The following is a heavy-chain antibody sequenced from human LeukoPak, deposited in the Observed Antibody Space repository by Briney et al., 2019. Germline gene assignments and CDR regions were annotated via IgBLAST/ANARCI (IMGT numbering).Heavy chain of an antibody. CDR2: MYHSGST. CDR3: AKQGPTVVTHFDT. D-gene: IGHD4-23*01. Sequence: SETLSLTCAVSGYSISSGYYWGWIRQPPGKGLDWIASMYHSGSTYYNPSLKSRVTISVDTSKNQFSLRLSSVTAADTAVYYCAKQGPTVVTHFDTWGQATLVTVSS. V-gene: IGHV4-38-2*01. J-gene: IGHJ4*02. CDR1: GYSISSGYY.